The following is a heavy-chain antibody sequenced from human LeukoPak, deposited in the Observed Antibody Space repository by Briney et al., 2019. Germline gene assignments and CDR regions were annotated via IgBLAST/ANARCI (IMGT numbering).Heavy chain of an antibody. J-gene: IGHJ4*02. V-gene: IGHV4-61*02. Sequence: PSETLSLTCTVSGGSISSGRYYWSWIRQPAGKGLEWIGRIYTSGSTNYNPSLKSRVTISVDTSKNQFSLKLSSVTAADTAVYYCARETTVTTAFDYWGQGTLVTVSS. CDR1: GGSISSGRYY. D-gene: IGHD4-17*01. CDR2: IYTSGST. CDR3: ARETTVTTAFDY.